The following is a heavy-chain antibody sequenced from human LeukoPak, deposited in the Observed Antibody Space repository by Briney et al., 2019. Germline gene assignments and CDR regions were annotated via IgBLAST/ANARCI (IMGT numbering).Heavy chain of an antibody. Sequence: PSETLSLTCTVSGGSISSSSYYWGWIRQPPGKGLEWIGSIYYSGSTYYNPSLKSRVTISVDTSKNQFSLKLSSVTAADTAVYYCARHGGLAVFDYWGQGTLVTVSS. CDR2: IYYSGST. D-gene: IGHD3-16*01. CDR3: ARHGGLAVFDY. CDR1: GGSISSSSYY. V-gene: IGHV4-39*01. J-gene: IGHJ4*02.